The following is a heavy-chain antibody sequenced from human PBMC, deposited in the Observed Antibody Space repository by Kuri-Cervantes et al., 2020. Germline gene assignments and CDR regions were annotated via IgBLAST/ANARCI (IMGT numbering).Heavy chain of an antibody. V-gene: IGHV4-38-2*02. D-gene: IGHD6-13*01. Sequence: SETLSLTCAVSGYSISSGYYWGWIRQPPGKGLEWIGSIYHSGSTYYNPSLKSRVTISVDTSKNQFSLKLSSVTAADTAVYYCAREQYSSSWSYYMDVWGKGTTVTVSS. CDR1: GYSISSGYY. CDR3: AREQYSSSWSYYMDV. CDR2: IYHSGST. J-gene: IGHJ6*03.